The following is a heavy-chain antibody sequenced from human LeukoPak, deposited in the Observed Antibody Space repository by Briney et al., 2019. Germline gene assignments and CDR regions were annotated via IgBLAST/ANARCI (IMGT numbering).Heavy chain of an antibody. CDR2: IYSGGTT. J-gene: IGHJ4*02. Sequence: GGSLRLSCAVSGFTVSRNFMSWVRQAPGKGLEWVSIIYSGGTTHYADSVKGRFSISRDNSKNTLLLQMNSLRAEDTALYYCASGPYSSSSYDYWGQGTLVTVSS. D-gene: IGHD3-22*01. V-gene: IGHV3-66*01. CDR3: ASGPYSSSSYDY. CDR1: GFTVSRNF.